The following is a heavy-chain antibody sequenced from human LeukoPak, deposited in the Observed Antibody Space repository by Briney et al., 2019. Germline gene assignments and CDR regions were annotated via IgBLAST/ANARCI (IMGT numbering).Heavy chain of an antibody. Sequence: GGSLRLSCAASGFTFSSYGMHWVRQAPGKGLEWVAVIWYDGSNKYYADSVKGRFTISRDNSKNTLYLQMNRLRAEDTAVYYCAKDQRPYCSGGSCYSGALDYWGQGTLVTVSS. CDR3: AKDQRPYCSGGSCYSGALDY. CDR1: GFTFSSYG. J-gene: IGHJ4*02. V-gene: IGHV3-33*06. CDR2: IWYDGSNK. D-gene: IGHD2-15*01.